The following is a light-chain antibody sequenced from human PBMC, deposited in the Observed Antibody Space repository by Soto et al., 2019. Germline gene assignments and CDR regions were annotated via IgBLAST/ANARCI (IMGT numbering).Light chain of an antibody. CDR1: QSVLYSSSNKNY. V-gene: IGKV4-1*01. J-gene: IGKJ1*01. CDR2: WAS. Sequence: DIVMTQSPDSLAVSLGERATINCKSSQSVLYSSSNKNYLAWYQQKPEQPPKLLIYWASTRESGVPDRFSGSGSGTDFTLTISSLQAEDVAVYYCQQYCSSPWTFGQGTEVEIK. CDR3: QQYCSSPWT.